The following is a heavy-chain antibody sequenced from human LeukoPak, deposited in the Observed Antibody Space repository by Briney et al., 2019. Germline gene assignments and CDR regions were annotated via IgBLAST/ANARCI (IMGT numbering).Heavy chain of an antibody. Sequence: ASVKVSCKVSGYTLTELSMHWVRQAPGKGLEWMGGFDPEDGETIYAQKFQGRVTMTEDTSTDTAYMELSSLRSEDTAVYYCARTRRTTYYYGSGTRLPSYYFDYWGQGTLVTVSS. CDR2: FDPEDGET. V-gene: IGHV1-24*01. CDR1: GYTLTELS. CDR3: ARTRRTTYYYGSGTRLPSYYFDY. J-gene: IGHJ4*02. D-gene: IGHD3-10*01.